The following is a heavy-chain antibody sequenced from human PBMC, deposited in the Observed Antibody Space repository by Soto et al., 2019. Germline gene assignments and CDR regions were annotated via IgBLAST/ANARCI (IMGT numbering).Heavy chain of an antibody. CDR1: GFTFSSYG. V-gene: IGHV3-33*01. CDR3: ARDRGYPGAHHYYYGMDV. Sequence: GGSLRLSCAASGFTFSSYGMHWVRQAPGKGLEWVAVIWYDGSNKYYADSVKGRFTISRDNSKNTLYLQMNSLRAEDTAVYYCARDRGYPGAHHYYYGMDVWGQGTTVTVSS. J-gene: IGHJ6*02. CDR2: IWYDGSNK. D-gene: IGHD3-22*01.